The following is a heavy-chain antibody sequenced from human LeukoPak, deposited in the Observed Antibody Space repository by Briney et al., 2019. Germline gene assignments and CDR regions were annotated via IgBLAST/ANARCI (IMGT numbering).Heavy chain of an antibody. CDR1: GYSFTSYW. Sequence: GESLEISCKGSGYSFTSYWIGWVRQMPGKGLEWMGIIYPGDSDTRYSPSFQGQVTISADKSISTAYLQWSSLKASDTAMYYCARIYDFWSGYDRGFDYWGQGTLVTVSS. J-gene: IGHJ4*02. CDR2: IYPGDSDT. CDR3: ARIYDFWSGYDRGFDY. V-gene: IGHV5-51*01. D-gene: IGHD3-3*01.